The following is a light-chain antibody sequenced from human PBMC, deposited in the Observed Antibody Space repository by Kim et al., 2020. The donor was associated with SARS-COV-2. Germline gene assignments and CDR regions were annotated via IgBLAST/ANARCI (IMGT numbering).Light chain of an antibody. CDR1: SNNVGYEG. V-gene: IGLV10-54*04. CDR2: RNN. CDR3: SAWDSSLSAWV. J-gene: IGLJ3*02. Sequence: QAGLTQPPSVSKDLRQTATLTCTGNSNNVGYEGAAWLQQHQGHPPKLLSYRNNNRPSGISDRFSASRSGNTASLTITGLQPEDETDYYCSAWDSSLSAWVFGGGTKLTVL.